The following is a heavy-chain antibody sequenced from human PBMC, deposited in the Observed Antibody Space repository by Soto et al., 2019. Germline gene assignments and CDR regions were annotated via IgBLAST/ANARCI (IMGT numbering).Heavy chain of an antibody. Sequence: QVQLVQSGAEVKKPGASVKVSCKASGYTFTGYYMHWVRQAPGQGLEWMGCINPNSGGTKYAQKFQGRVTMTRDTSISTAYMELIRLRSDDTAVYYCASLGGIAAAEDYWGQGTLVTVSS. D-gene: IGHD6-13*01. CDR2: INPNSGGT. CDR3: ASLGGIAAAEDY. V-gene: IGHV1-2*02. J-gene: IGHJ4*02. CDR1: GYTFTGYY.